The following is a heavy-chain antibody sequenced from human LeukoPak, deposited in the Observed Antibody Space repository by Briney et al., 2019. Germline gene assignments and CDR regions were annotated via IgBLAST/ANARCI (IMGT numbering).Heavy chain of an antibody. J-gene: IGHJ4*02. CDR3: ARSLSYYDTTLPQGL. D-gene: IGHD3-22*01. CDR1: GFTFGSYG. CDR2: IWSDASNQ. V-gene: IGHV3-33*01. Sequence: HPGRSLGLSCAASGFTFGSYGMHWVRQAPGKGLEWVSVIWSDASNQNYADSVKGRFTISRDNSKNTLYLQMNSLRAEDTAVYYCARSLSYYDTTLPQGLWGQGTLVTVSS.